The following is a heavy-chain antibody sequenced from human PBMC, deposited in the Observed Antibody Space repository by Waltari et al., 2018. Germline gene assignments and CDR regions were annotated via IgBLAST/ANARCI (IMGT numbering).Heavy chain of an antibody. Sequence: LQLQESGPGLVKPSETLSLPCTGPPGSFTTYGYYWGWIRQPPGKGLEWIGSIYYSGITYYYPSLESRVIISIDTSESRISLRLNSVTAADTAVYYCAVGRGIFDIWGQGTVVTVSS. CDR3: AVGRGIFDI. D-gene: IGHD6-13*01. CDR2: IYYSGIT. J-gene: IGHJ3*02. CDR1: PGSFTTYGYY. V-gene: IGHV4-39*01.